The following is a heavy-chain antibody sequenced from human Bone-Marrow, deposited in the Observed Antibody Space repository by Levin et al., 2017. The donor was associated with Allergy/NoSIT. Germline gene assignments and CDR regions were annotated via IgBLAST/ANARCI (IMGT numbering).Heavy chain of an antibody. CDR2: IDQDGSQK. D-gene: IGHD5-12*01. CDR1: GFTFRDYW. CDR3: ARKLRGNSAHEAVAM. Sequence: GGSLRLSCAAAGFTFRDYWMDWVRQTPGRGLEWVANIDQDGSQKYYVESVKGRFIISRDNAKNSVDLQMNYLRDDDTAVYYCARKLRGNSAHEAVAMCGHGTMVTFSS. V-gene: IGHV3-7*03. J-gene: IGHJ3*02.